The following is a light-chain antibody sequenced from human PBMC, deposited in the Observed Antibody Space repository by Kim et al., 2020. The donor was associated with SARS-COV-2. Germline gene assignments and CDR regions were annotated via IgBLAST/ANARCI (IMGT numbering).Light chain of an antibody. V-gene: IGLV1-40*01. Sequence: VTISCTESSSNIGAGYDVHWYQQLPGTAPKLLIYGNSNRPSGVPDRFSGSKSGTSASLAITGLQAEDEADYYCQSYDSSLSAYYVFGTGTKVTVL. CDR2: GNS. J-gene: IGLJ1*01. CDR3: QSYDSSLSAYYV. CDR1: SSNIGAGYD.